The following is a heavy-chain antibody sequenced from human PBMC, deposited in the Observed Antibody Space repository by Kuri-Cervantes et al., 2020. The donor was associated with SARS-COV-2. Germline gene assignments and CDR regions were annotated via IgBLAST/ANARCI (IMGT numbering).Heavy chain of an antibody. CDR3: ARLYDSSGAFDI. J-gene: IGHJ3*02. CDR1: GYTFSTYW. Sequence: GGSLRLSCLGSGYTFSTYWIGWVRQMPGKGLEWMGIIYPGDSDTRYSPSFQGQVTISADKSISTAYLQWSSLKASDTAMYYCARLYDSSGAFDIWGQGTMVTVSS. D-gene: IGHD3-22*01. V-gene: IGHV5-51*01. CDR2: IYPGDSDT.